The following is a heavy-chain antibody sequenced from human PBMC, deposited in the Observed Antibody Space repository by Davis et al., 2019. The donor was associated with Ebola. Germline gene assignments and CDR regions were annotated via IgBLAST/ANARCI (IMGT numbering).Heavy chain of an antibody. CDR2: INPNSGGT. CDR3: ARDQEGSGIWGMDV. CDR1: GYTFTGYY. D-gene: IGHD3-10*01. J-gene: IGHJ6*02. Sequence: ASVKVSCKASGYTFTGYYMHWVRQAPGQGLEWMGWINPNSGGTNYAQKFQGWVTMTRDTSISTAYMELSRLRSDDTAVYYCARDQEGSGIWGMDVWGQGTTVTVSS. V-gene: IGHV1-2*04.